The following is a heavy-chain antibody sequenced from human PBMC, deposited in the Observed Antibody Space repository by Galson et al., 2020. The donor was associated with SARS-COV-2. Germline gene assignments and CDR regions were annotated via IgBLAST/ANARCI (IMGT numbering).Heavy chain of an antibody. CDR3: ARVKVTMIVVVINWYFDL. V-gene: IGHV3-53*01. D-gene: IGHD3-22*01. Sequence: QLGESLKISCAASGFTVSSNYMSWVRQAPGKGLEWVPVIYSGGSTYYADSVKGRFTISRDNSKNTLYLQMNSLRAEDTAVYYCARVKVTMIVVVINWYFDLWGRGTLVTVSS. J-gene: IGHJ2*01. CDR1: GFTVSSNY. CDR2: IYSGGST.